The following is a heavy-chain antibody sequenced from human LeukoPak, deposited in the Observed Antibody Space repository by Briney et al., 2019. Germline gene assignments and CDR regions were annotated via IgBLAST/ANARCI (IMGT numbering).Heavy chain of an antibody. CDR1: GGPITTSSYS. J-gene: IGHJ4*02. Sequence: PSETLSLTCTVSGGPITTSSYSWGWIRQPPGKGLEWIGSIYYSGSTYFNPSLKSRVTISVDTSKSQFSLKLSSVTAADTAVYYCARHGGYSDSSDHPYADYWGQGTLVTVSS. CDR2: IYYSGST. V-gene: IGHV4-39*01. CDR3: ARHGGYSDSSDHPYADY. D-gene: IGHD3-22*01.